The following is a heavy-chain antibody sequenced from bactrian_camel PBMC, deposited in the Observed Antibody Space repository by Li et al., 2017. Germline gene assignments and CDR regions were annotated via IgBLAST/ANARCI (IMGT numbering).Heavy chain of an antibody. CDR1: AYPFSRYC. Sequence: VQLVESGGGSVQAGGSLRLSCGGSAYPFSRYCLAWFREAPGKERTGVAGIYTDDNGDIAYYADSVKGRFTISLDNAKRTLYLLMSSLKPEDTAIYSCAAGPTYCSGGSWFFPTVFDYWGQGTQVTVS. J-gene: IGHJ4*01. D-gene: IGHD2*01. CDR2: IYTDDNGDIA. CDR3: AAGPTYCSGGSWFFPTVFDY. V-gene: IGHV3S6*01.